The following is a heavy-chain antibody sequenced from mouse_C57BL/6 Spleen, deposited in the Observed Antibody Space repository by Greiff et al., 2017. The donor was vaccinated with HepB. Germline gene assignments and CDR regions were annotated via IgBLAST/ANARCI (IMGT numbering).Heavy chain of an antibody. CDR1: GFTFSSYA. D-gene: IGHD2-5*01. V-gene: IGHV5-4*01. CDR3: ARDGGAYYSNYYAMDY. Sequence: EVQLVESGGGLVKPGGSLKLSCAASGFTFSSYAMSWVRQTPEKRLEWVATISDGGSYTYYPDNVKGRFTISRDNAKNNLYLQMSHLKSEDTAMYYCARDGGAYYSNYYAMDYWGQGTSVTVSS. J-gene: IGHJ4*01. CDR2: ISDGGSYT.